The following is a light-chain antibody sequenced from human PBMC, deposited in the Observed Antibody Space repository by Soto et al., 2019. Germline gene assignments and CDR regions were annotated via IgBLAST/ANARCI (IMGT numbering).Light chain of an antibody. J-gene: IGLJ3*02. CDR3: SSYADSNIWV. V-gene: IGLV2-8*01. CDR2: EVT. Sequence: QSALTQPPSASGSPGQSVTISCTGTSSDVGGYNYVAWYQHHPGKAPKLMIYEVTKRPSGVPDRFSGSKSGNTASLTVSGLQDEDEADYYCSSYADSNIWVFGGGTKVTVL. CDR1: SSDVGGYNY.